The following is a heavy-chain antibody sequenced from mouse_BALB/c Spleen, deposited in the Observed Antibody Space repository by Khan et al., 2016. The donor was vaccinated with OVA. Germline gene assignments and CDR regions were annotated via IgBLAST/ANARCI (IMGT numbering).Heavy chain of an antibody. CDR1: GFSLTGYG. D-gene: IGHD2-10*01. CDR2: IWGDGST. V-gene: IGHV2-6-7*01. Sequence: VELVESGPGLVAPSQSLSITCTVSGFSLTGYGVNWVRQPPGKGLEWLGMIWGDGSTDYNLALKSRLNLSKDNSKSQVLLKMNSLRTDDTGRYYCARAYYGNYREAMDYWSHGTSVTVSS. CDR3: ARAYYGNYREAMDY. J-gene: IGHJ4*01.